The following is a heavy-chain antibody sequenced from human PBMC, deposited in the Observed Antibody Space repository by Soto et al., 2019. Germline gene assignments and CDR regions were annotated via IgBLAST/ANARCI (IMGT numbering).Heavy chain of an antibody. CDR2: IYHTGST. D-gene: IGHD2-2*01. V-gene: IGHV4-31*03. CDR1: GGSVTGGGYY. J-gene: IGHJ4*02. Sequence: ASETLSLTCSVSGGSVTGGGYYWSWIRQLPGKGLEWIGYIYHTGSTFYNPSLKSRVTISLDTSKSQFSLKLTSVTAADTAMYYCAGSTASSMFDYWGQGSPVTVSS. CDR3: AGSTASSMFDY.